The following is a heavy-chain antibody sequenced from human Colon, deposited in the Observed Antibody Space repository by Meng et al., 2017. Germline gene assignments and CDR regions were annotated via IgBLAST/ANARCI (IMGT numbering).Heavy chain of an antibody. V-gene: IGHV3-72*01. CDR2: SREKGSSYTT. CDR1: GFTFSDHH. CDR3: ARDERGNYCFDN. Sequence: GESLKISCAASGFTFSDHHMDWVRPAPGRGLEWVGRSREKGSSYTTEYAASVKGRFYISREETGNTMYLQMNRLETEDTAMYYCARDERGNYCFDNWGQGTLVTVSS. D-gene: IGHD1-7*01. J-gene: IGHJ4*02.